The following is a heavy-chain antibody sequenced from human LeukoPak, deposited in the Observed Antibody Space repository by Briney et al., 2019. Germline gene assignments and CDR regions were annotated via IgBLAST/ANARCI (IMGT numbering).Heavy chain of an antibody. V-gene: IGHV3-7*01. CDR1: GFTFSTYW. D-gene: IGHD3-10*01. CDR3: GRHYGSGSYDQIGDY. Sequence: QPGGSLRLSCADSGFTFSTYWMTWVRQAPGKGLEWVAKIKEDGSEKYYVDSVKGRFTISRDNAKNSVYLQMNSLRVEDTAVYYCGRHYGSGSYDQIGDYWGQGTLVTVSS. CDR2: IKEDGSEK. J-gene: IGHJ4*02.